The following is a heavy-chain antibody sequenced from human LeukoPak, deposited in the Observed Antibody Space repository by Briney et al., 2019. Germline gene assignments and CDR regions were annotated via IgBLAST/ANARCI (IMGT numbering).Heavy chain of an antibody. CDR2: IYTSGST. Sequence: SETLSLTCTVSGGSISSYYWSWIRQPAGKGLEWIGRIYTSGSTNYNPSLKGRVTMSVDTSKNPFSLKLRSVTAADTAVYYCARATSGYYLVDAFDIWGQGTMVTVSS. CDR3: ARATSGYYLVDAFDI. D-gene: IGHD3-22*01. CDR1: GGSISSYY. J-gene: IGHJ3*02. V-gene: IGHV4-4*07.